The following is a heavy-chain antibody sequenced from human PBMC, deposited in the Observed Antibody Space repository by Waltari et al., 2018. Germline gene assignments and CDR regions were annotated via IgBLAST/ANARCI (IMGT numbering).Heavy chain of an antibody. J-gene: IGHJ4*02. Sequence: QVQLQQWGAGLLKPSETLSLTCAVYGGSFSGYYWSWIRQPPGKGLEWIGEINHSGSTNYNPSLKSRVTISVDTSKNQFSLKLSSVTAADTAVYYCARAPGVGATRGLNYWGQGTLVTVSS. D-gene: IGHD1-26*01. V-gene: IGHV4-34*01. CDR2: INHSGST. CDR1: GGSFSGYY. CDR3: ARAPGVGATRGLNY.